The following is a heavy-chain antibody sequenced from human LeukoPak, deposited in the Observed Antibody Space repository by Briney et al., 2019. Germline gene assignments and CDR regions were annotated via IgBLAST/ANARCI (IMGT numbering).Heavy chain of an antibody. D-gene: IGHD3-22*01. Sequence: PGGSLRLSCAASGFTFSSYGMHWVRQAPGKGLEWVAVISYDGSNKYYADSVKGRFTISRDNSKNTLYLQMNSLRAEDTAVYYCAKGPHYYDSSGYYGSPVFDYWGQGTLVTVSS. CDR1: GFTFSSYG. J-gene: IGHJ4*02. V-gene: IGHV3-30*18. CDR2: ISYDGSNK. CDR3: AKGPHYYDSSGYYGSPVFDY.